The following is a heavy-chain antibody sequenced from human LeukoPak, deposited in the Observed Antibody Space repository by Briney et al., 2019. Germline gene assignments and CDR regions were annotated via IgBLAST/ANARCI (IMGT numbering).Heavy chain of an antibody. Sequence: GGSLRLSCAASGFTFSDYWMNWVRQAPGKGLEWVANIKEDGSEKHYVDSVKGRFTISRDNAGNSLDLHMNSLRAEDTAVYYCAKIVNSGYDSSSIDYWGQGTLVTVSS. CDR3: AKIVNSGYDSSSIDY. V-gene: IGHV3-7*03. CDR2: IKEDGSEK. CDR1: GFTFSDYW. D-gene: IGHD5-12*01. J-gene: IGHJ4*02.